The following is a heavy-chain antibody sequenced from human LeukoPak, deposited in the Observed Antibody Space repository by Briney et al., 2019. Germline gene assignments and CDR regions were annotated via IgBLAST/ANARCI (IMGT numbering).Heavy chain of an antibody. Sequence: GASVKVSCKASGGTFSSYAISWVRQAPGQGLEWMGGIIPIFGTANYAQKFQGRVTITADKSTSTAYMELSSLRSEDTAVYYCARRGPERVGFDYWGQGTLVTVSS. V-gene: IGHV1-69*06. CDR3: ARRGPERVGFDY. CDR2: IIPIFGTA. J-gene: IGHJ4*02. D-gene: IGHD3/OR15-3a*01. CDR1: GGTFSSYA.